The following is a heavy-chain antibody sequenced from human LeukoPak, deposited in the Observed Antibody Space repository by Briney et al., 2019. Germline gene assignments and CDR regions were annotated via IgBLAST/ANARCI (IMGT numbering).Heavy chain of an antibody. CDR1: GGSFCGYD. CDR2: IYRSGST. Sequence: SETLSLTCAVYGGSFCGYDCGWVRQPPGRGLEWIASIYRSGSTFYDPSLKSRVTVSIDTSKNQFSLRLTSVTSADTAVYFCARGPDYSTSYAANWFDHWGQGILVTVSS. J-gene: IGHJ5*02. V-gene: IGHV4-34*01. D-gene: IGHD6-13*01. CDR3: ARGPDYSTSYAANWFDH.